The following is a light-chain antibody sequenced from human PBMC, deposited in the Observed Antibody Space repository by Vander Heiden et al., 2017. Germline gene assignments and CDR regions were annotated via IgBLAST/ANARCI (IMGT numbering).Light chain of an antibody. CDR2: DVS. CDR1: SSDVGRYNY. CDR3: CSYAGSYTFGV. J-gene: IGLJ3*02. V-gene: IGLV2-11*01. Sequence: QSALTQPRSVSASPGQSVTISCTGPSSDVGRYNYVSWYQQHPGKAPKVVVHDVSKRPSGVPDRFSGSKSGNTASLTISGLQAEDEADYYCCSYAGSYTFGVFGGGTKLTVL.